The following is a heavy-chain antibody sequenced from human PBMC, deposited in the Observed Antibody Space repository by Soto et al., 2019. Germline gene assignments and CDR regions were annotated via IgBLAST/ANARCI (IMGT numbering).Heavy chain of an antibody. CDR1: GASVSSGSYY. V-gene: IGHV4-61*01. CDR3: AREIYYDILTGYYWGYDRYGMDV. Sequence: SETLSLTCTVSGASVSSGSYYWSWIRRPPGKGLEWIGYVYFTGGTNYNPSLKSRATISLDTSKNQFSLKLSSVTAADTAVYYCAREIYYDILTGYYWGYDRYGMDVWGQGTKVTVSS. J-gene: IGHJ6*02. D-gene: IGHD3-9*01. CDR2: VYFTGGT.